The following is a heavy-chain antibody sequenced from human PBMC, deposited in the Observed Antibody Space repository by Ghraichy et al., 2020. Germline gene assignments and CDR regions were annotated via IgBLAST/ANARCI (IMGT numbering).Heavy chain of an antibody. Sequence: GGSLRLSCVASGFTFSSHWMSWVRQSSGRGLEWVANINEAGSVKYYVDSVKGRFTISRDNAKNSLYLQMNSLRVEDTAAYYCGRYSGSFALQDWGQGTLVTVSS. J-gene: IGHJ1*01. V-gene: IGHV3-7*01. CDR3: GRYSGSFALQD. CDR1: GFTFSSHW. CDR2: INEAGSVK. D-gene: IGHD1-26*01.